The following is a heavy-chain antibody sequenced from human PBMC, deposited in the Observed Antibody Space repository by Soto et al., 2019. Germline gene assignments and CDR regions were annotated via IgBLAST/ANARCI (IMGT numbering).Heavy chain of an antibody. Sequence: EVQLVESGGGLVQPGGSLRLSCAASGFTFTNYDMPWVRQVTGKGLEWVSAICAAGDTYYPDSVKGRLTISRENVNNSWYIQKNSLRAEDTAVYYCASGGWGSSWYEGGSRIDYWGQGALVTLSS. J-gene: IGHJ4*02. D-gene: IGHD6-13*01. V-gene: IGHV3-13*01. CDR2: ICAAGDT. CDR1: GFTFTNYD. CDR3: ASGGWGSSWYEGGSRIDY.